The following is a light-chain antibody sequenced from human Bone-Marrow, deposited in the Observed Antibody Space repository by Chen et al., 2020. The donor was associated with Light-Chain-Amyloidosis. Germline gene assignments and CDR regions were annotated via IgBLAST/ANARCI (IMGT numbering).Light chain of an antibody. J-gene: IGLJ1*01. CDR1: SSDVGGDNH. CDR3: SSYTITNTLV. Sequence: QSALTQPASVPGSPGQSITISCTGTSSDVGGDNHVSWYQQHPDKAPKLMIYEVTTRPSWVPDRFSGSESDNTASLTISGLQTEDEADYFCSSYTITNTLVFGSGTRVTVL. V-gene: IGLV2-14*01. CDR2: EVT.